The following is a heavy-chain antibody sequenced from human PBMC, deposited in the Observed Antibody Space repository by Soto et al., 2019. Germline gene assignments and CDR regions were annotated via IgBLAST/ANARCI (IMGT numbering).Heavy chain of an antibody. CDR3: ARGRENDP. CDR2: INHNSGGT. D-gene: IGHD3-10*01. Sequence: ASVKVSCKASGYTFTNYYIHWVRQAPGQGLEWMGWINHNSGGTSYAQKFQGRVALTRDTSISTAYMELNSLRSDDTAMYYCARGRENDPWGQGTLVTVSS. V-gene: IGHV1-2*02. CDR1: GYTFTNYY. J-gene: IGHJ5*02.